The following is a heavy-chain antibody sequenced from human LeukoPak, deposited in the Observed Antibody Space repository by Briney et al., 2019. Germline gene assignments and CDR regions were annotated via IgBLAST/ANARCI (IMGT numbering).Heavy chain of an antibody. V-gene: IGHV3-48*04. D-gene: IGHD1-26*01. J-gene: IGHJ4*02. CDR3: ARDHMGYDY. Sequence: GGSLRLSCAASGFTFSTYGMNWVRQAPGKGLEWVSHISSGRSTTYYAGSVKGRFTVSRENAKNSLYLQMNSLRAEDTAVYYCARDHMGYDYWGQGTLVTVSS. CDR2: ISSGRSTT. CDR1: GFTFSTYG.